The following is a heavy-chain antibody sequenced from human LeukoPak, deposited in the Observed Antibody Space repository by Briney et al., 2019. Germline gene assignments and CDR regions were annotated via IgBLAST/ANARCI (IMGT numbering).Heavy chain of an antibody. V-gene: IGHV3-74*01. J-gene: IGHJ6*02. CDR3: ARGSSSWYDYYYYGMDV. Sequence: PGGSLRLSCAVSGFTFSTYRMHWVRQVAGKGLVWVSRINTDGSTTNYADSVKGRFTISRDNAKNTLYLQMNSLRAEDTAVYYCARGSSSWYDYYYYGMDVWGQGTTVTVSS. CDR1: GFTFSTYR. D-gene: IGHD6-13*01. CDR2: INTDGSTT.